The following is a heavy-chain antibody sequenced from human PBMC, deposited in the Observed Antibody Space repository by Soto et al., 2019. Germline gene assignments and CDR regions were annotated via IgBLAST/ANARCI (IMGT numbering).Heavy chain of an antibody. D-gene: IGHD2-2*01. CDR1: GFTFSSYA. CDR3: AMRDDCSSTSCYAYNWGGDY. Sequence: GGSLRLSCAASGFTFSSYAMHWVRQAPGKGLEWVAVISYDGSNKYYADSVKGRFTISRDNSKNTLYLQMNSLRAEDTAVYYCAMRDDCSSTSCYAYNWGGDYWGQGTLVTVSS. CDR2: ISYDGSNK. V-gene: IGHV3-30-3*01. J-gene: IGHJ4*02.